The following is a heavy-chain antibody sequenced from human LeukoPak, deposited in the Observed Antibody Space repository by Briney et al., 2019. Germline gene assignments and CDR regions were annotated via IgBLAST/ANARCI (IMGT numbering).Heavy chain of an antibody. J-gene: IGHJ4*02. CDR2: IYTSGST. CDR3: ARENYYDSSGYHRYYFDY. CDR1: GGSISSYY. V-gene: IGHV4-4*07. D-gene: IGHD3-22*01. Sequence: PSETLSLTCTVSGGSISSYYWSWLRQPAGKGLEWIGRIYTSGSTNYNPSLKSRVTMSVDTSKNQFSLKLSSVTAADTAVYYCARENYYDSSGYHRYYFDYWGQGTLVTVSS.